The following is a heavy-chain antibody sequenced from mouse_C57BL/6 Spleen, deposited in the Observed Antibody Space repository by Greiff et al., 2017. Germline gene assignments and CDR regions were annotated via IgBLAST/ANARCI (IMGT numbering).Heavy chain of an antibody. CDR3: ARHYYDYDVRFAY. CDR1: GFTFSSYG. CDR2: ISSGGSYT. Sequence: EVKLVESGGDLVKPGGSLKLSCAASGFTFSSYGMSWVRQTPDKRLEWVATISSGGSYTYYPDSVKGRFTISRDNAKNTLYLQMSSLKSEDTAMYYCARHYYDYDVRFAYWGQGTLVTVSA. V-gene: IGHV5-6*01. J-gene: IGHJ3*01. D-gene: IGHD2-4*01.